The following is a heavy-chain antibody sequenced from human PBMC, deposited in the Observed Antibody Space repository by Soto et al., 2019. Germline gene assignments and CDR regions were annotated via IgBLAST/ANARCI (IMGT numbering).Heavy chain of an antibody. Sequence: EVQLLGSGGGLVHPGGSLRLSCAASGFTFSNYAMSWVRQAPGKGLEWVSAISGSGVGTYYPDSVKGRFTISRDNSKNTLSLQMNSLRAEDTAVYYRAKEIFDSRGYYSDAFDIWGQGTMVTVSS. J-gene: IGHJ3*02. CDR2: ISGSGVGT. CDR3: AKEIFDSRGYYSDAFDI. D-gene: IGHD3-22*01. V-gene: IGHV3-23*01. CDR1: GFTFSNYA.